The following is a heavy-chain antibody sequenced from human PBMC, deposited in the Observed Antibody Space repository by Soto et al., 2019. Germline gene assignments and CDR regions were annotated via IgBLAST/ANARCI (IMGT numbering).Heavy chain of an antibody. J-gene: IGHJ5*02. D-gene: IGHD3-10*01. CDR3: ARGVGSGSYYNQYNWFDP. Sequence: QVQLVQSGGEVKKPGASVKVSCKASGYTFTNYGISWVRQAPGQGLEWMGWISGYNGNTIYAQNLQGRVTMTTDTPTNTAYMELRSLRSDDTAVYYCARGVGSGSYYNQYNWFDPWGQGTLFTVSS. V-gene: IGHV1-18*01. CDR1: GYTFTNYG. CDR2: ISGYNGNT.